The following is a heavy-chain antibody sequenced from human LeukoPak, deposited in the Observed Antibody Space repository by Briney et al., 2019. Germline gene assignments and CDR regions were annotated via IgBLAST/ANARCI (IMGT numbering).Heavy chain of an antibody. Sequence: SETLSLTCTVSGGSISSSLYHWGWIRQSPGKNLEWLGSIYYTGTTHYNPSLKSRVTISVDTSKNQFSLKLSSVTAADTAVYYCARDQGASGWFDYWGQGTLVTVSS. CDR2: IYYTGTT. CDR3: ARDQGASGWFDY. CDR1: GGSISSSLYH. V-gene: IGHV4-39*07. J-gene: IGHJ4*02. D-gene: IGHD6-19*01.